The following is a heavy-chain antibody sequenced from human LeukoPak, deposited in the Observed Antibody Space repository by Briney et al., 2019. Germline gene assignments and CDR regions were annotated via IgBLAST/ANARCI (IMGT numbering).Heavy chain of an antibody. CDR2: ISGSGGST. Sequence: PGGSLRLSCAASGFTFSSYAMSWVRQAPGKGLEWVSAISGSGGSTYYADSVKGRFTISRDNSKNTLYLQMHSLKTEDTAVYYCAKDLYSSGCYWGQGTLVTVSS. J-gene: IGHJ4*02. CDR3: AKDLYSSGCY. D-gene: IGHD6-19*01. CDR1: GFTFSSYA. V-gene: IGHV3-23*01.